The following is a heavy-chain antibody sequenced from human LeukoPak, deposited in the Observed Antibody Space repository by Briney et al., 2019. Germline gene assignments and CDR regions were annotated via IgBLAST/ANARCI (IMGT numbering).Heavy chain of an antibody. CDR1: GFTFSSYA. D-gene: IGHD3-22*01. CDR3: ARDPYYDSSGLCDY. V-gene: IGHV3-30-3*01. Sequence: GGSLRLSCAASGFTFSSYAMHWVRQAPGKGLEGVAVISYDGSNKYYADSVKGRFTISRDNSKNTLYLQMNSLRAEDTAVYYCARDPYYDSSGLCDYWGQGNLVTVSS. CDR2: ISYDGSNK. J-gene: IGHJ4*02.